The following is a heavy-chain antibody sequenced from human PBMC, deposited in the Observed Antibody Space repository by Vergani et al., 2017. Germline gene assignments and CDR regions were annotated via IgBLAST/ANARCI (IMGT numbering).Heavy chain of an antibody. Sequence: EVQLVESGGGLVQPGGSLRLSCAASGFPFSSYSMNWVRQAPGKGLEGVSYISSSSSTIYYADSVKGRFTISRDNAKNSLSLQMNSLRAEDTSLYYCARGVDTESYGMYFWGQGTTVTVSS. V-gene: IGHV3-48*01. CDR3: ARGVDTESYGMYF. CDR2: ISSSSSTI. J-gene: IGHJ6*02. D-gene: IGHD5-18*01. CDR1: GFPFSSYS.